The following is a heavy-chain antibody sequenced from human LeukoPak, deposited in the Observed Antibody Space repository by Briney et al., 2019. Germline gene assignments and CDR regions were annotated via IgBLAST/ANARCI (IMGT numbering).Heavy chain of an antibody. CDR1: GFTFAHYV. D-gene: IGHD6-13*01. CDR3: AKDPYSSAWFSRDWFDP. Sequence: GGSLSLSCVASGFTFAHYVMYWVRQAPGQGLEWVSLISWDMSSTYYADSVKGRFTISRDNSKSSLYLQMSSLRAEDTAVYYCAKDPYSSAWFSRDWFDPWGQGTLVTVSS. J-gene: IGHJ5*02. V-gene: IGHV3-43D*03. CDR2: ISWDMSST.